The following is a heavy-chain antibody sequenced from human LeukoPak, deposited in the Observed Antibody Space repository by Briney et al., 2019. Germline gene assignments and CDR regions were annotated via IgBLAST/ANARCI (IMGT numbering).Heavy chain of an antibody. D-gene: IGHD5-18*01. Sequence: PSETLSLTCTVSGGFISTFYWSWIRQPPGKGLEWIGYVDYSGTTNCNPSLQSRVTISVDTSKNQFFLKVSSVTAADTAVYYCGRGGRGYSYDIDYWGQGTLVTVSS. CDR3: GRGGRGYSYDIDY. CDR1: GGFISTFY. V-gene: IGHV4-59*01. CDR2: VDYSGTT. J-gene: IGHJ4*02.